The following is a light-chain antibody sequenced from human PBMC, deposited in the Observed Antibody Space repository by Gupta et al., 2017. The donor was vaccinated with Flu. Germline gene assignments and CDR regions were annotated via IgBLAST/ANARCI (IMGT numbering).Light chain of an antibody. CDR3: ISLTRLPSLV. Sequence: ITISCTGTSSDVGAYNYVSWYQQHPGKAPKLMIYDVSYRPSGVSHRFSGSKSGNTASLTILGLPAEAEADYFFISLTRLPSLVFGTGTKVT. CDR1: SSDVGAYNY. J-gene: IGLJ1*01. V-gene: IGLV2-14*04. CDR2: DVS.